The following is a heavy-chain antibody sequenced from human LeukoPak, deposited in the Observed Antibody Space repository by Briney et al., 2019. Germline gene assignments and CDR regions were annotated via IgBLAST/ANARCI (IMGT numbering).Heavy chain of an antibody. CDR1: GFTFSRHW. CDR3: ARDNGWSADF. CDR2: IKQDGSAK. V-gene: IGHV3-7*03. Sequence: GGSLRLSCAASGFTFSRHWMYWVRQAPGKGLEWVANIKQDGSAKPYVDSVKGRFTTSRDNAKNSLFLQMNSLRAEDTAVYYCARDNGWSADFWGQGTLVTVSS. J-gene: IGHJ4*02. D-gene: IGHD2-15*01.